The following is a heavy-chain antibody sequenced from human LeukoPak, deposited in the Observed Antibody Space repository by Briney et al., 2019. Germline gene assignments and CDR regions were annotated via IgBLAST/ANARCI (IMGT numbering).Heavy chain of an antibody. V-gene: IGHV3-9*01. Sequence: GRSLRLSCAASGFSFDDYAMYWVRQAPGKGLEWVSGISWNSGNIGYADSVKGRFTISRDNTKNTLYLQMNSLRTEDTAVYYCARDRAAFGVVQVGYWGQGTLVTVSS. CDR3: ARDRAAFGVVQVGY. CDR1: GFSFDDYA. D-gene: IGHD3-3*01. J-gene: IGHJ4*02. CDR2: ISWNSGNI.